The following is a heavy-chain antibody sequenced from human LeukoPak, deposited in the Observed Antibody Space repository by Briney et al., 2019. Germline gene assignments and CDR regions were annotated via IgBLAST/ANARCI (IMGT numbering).Heavy chain of an antibody. Sequence: SETLSLTCTVSGGSISSSSYYWGWIRQPPGKGLEWIGSIYYSGSTYYNPSLKSRVTISVDTSKNRFSLKLSSVTAADTAVYYCARHRGGATRYAASRRYFDYWGQGTLVTVSS. CDR2: IYYSGST. J-gene: IGHJ4*02. CDR3: ARHRGGATRYAASRRYFDY. CDR1: GGSISSSSYY. D-gene: IGHD2-2*01. V-gene: IGHV4-39*01.